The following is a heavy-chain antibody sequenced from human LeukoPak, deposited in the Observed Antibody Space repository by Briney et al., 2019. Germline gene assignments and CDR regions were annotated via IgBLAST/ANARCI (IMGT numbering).Heavy chain of an antibody. V-gene: IGHV3-74*01. D-gene: IGHD6-13*01. CDR1: GFTFSSYW. Sequence: GGSLRLSCAASGFTFSSYWMHWVRQAPGKGLVWVSRINSDGSSTIYADSVEGRITISRDNAKNTLYLQMNSRRAEDTAVYYCARSPYSSSWYFDYWGQGTLVTVSS. CDR3: ARSPYSSSWYFDY. CDR2: INSDGSST. J-gene: IGHJ4*02.